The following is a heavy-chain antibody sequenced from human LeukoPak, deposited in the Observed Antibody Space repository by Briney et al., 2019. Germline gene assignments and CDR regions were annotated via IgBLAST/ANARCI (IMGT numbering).Heavy chain of an antibody. J-gene: IGHJ3*02. Sequence: GGSLRLSCAASGFTFSSYAMHWVRQAPGKGLEWVAVISYDGSNKYYADSVKGRFTISRDNFKNTLYLQMNSLRAEDTAVYYCARDIRDGYNYGAFDIWGQGTMVTVSS. V-gene: IGHV3-30-3*01. CDR3: ARDIRDGYNYGAFDI. D-gene: IGHD5-24*01. CDR2: ISYDGSNK. CDR1: GFTFSSYA.